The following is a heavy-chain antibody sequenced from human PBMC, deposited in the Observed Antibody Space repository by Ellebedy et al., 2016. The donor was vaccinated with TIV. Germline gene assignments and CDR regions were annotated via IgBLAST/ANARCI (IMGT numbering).Heavy chain of an antibody. J-gene: IGHJ2*01. CDR2: IYSGGST. V-gene: IGHV3-53*01. CDR3: AKGFRYFDL. D-gene: IGHD2-21*01. Sequence: GESLKISXAASGFTVSSNYMSWVRQAPGKGLEWVSVIYSGGSTYYADSVKGRFTISRDNSKNTLYLQMNSLRAEDTAVYYCAKGFRYFDLWGRGTLVTVSS. CDR1: GFTVSSNY.